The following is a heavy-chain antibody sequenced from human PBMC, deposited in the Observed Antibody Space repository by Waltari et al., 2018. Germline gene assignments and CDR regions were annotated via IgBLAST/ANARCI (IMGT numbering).Heavy chain of an antibody. CDR3: ARVETYYDFWSGSPLFVY. D-gene: IGHD3-3*01. CDR1: GGSFSGYY. Sequence: VQLQQWGAGLLKPSETLSLTCAVYGGSFSGYYWSWIRPPPRKGLEWVANIKQDGSEKYYVDSVKGRFTISRDNAKNSLYLQMNSLRAEDTAVYYCARVETYYDFWSGSPLFVYWGQGTLVTVSS. V-gene: IGHV3-7*01. CDR2: IKQDGSEK. J-gene: IGHJ4*02.